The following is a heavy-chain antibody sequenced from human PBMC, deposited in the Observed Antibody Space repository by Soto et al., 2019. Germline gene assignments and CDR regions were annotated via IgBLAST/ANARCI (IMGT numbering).Heavy chain of an antibody. CDR3: AKGCSSPRCTGAYYYYGMDV. CDR2: ISWNSGSI. Sequence: LRLSCAASGFTFDDYAMHWVRQAPGKGLEWVSGISWNSGSIGYADSVKGRFTISRDNAKNSLYLQMNSLRAEDTALYYCAKGCSSPRCTGAYYYYGMDVWGQGTTVTVSS. D-gene: IGHD2-2*01. J-gene: IGHJ6*02. V-gene: IGHV3-9*01. CDR1: GFTFDDYA.